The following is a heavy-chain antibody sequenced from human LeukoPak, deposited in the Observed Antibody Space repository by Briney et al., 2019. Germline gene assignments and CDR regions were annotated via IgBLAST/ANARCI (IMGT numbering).Heavy chain of an antibody. CDR3: ARVFGKVRGKYYYHMDV. V-gene: IGHV4-4*07. CDR2: IYTSNST. CDR1: GGSVSSYY. Sequence: PSETLSLTCTVSGGSVSSYYWTWIRQSAGKGLEYIGRIYTSNSTNYNPSLKSRVTISVDTSKNKFSLKLISVTAADTAVYYCARVFGKVRGKYYYHMDVWGKGTTVTVSS. D-gene: IGHD3-10*01. J-gene: IGHJ6*03.